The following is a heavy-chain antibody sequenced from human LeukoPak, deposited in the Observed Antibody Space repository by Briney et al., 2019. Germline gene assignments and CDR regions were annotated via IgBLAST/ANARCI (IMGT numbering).Heavy chain of an antibody. CDR3: AKGQNDVVVATPLDS. V-gene: IGHV3-23*01. CDR2: VSGSGNTI. CDR1: GFSFTTYA. J-gene: IGHJ4*02. Sequence: GGSLRLSCAASGFSFTTYALSWVRQAPGKGLEWISVVSGSGNTIYYADSVKGRFTISRDPSKKTVFLQMNSLRAEDTAVYYCAKGQNDVVVATPLDSWGQGTPVTVSP. D-gene: IGHD2-15*01.